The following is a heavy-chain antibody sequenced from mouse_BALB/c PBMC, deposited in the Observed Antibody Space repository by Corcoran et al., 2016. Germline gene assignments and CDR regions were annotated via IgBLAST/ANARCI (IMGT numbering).Heavy chain of an antibody. CDR2: IDPANGNT. V-gene: IGHV14-3*02. CDR3: DRVYYGNEFAY. D-gene: IGHD2-1*01. J-gene: IGHJ2*01. CDR1: GFNIKDTY. Sequence: EVQLQQSGAELVKPGASVKLSCTASGFNIKDTYMHWVKQRPEQGLEWIGRIDPANGNTKYDPKFQGKPTITADTSSNTAYLQLSSLTSEDTAVYYGDRVYYGNEFAYWGQGTTLTVSS.